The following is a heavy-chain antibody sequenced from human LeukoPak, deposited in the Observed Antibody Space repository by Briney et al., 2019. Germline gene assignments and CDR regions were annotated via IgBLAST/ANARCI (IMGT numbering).Heavy chain of an antibody. D-gene: IGHD3-10*01. Sequence: GESLKISCQASGYTFTNYWIGWVRQMPGKGLEWMGIIYPGDSDTRYSPPFQGQVTIPVDKFIRTAYLQWNSLKASDSAIYYCARDYGLGPYYPFAYWGQGTLVTVSS. CDR2: IYPGDSDT. V-gene: IGHV5-51*01. J-gene: IGHJ4*02. CDR3: ARDYGLGPYYPFAY. CDR1: GYTFTNYW.